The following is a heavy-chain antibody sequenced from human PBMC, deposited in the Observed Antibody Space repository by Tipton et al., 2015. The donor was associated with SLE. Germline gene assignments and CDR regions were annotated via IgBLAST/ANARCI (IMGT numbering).Heavy chain of an antibody. Sequence: SLRLSCAASGFTVSKAWMTWVRQAPGRGLEWVGRISTKTDGGTADYAAPVKGRFLISRDDSKNTVYLQMNSLKIEDTGVYYCVTDMDPFLEWLGLHYYGLDVWGQGTTVTVS. CDR3: VTDMDPFLEWLGLHYYGLDV. CDR2: ISTKTDGGTA. CDR1: GFTVSKAW. J-gene: IGHJ6*02. V-gene: IGHV3-15*01. D-gene: IGHD3-3*01.